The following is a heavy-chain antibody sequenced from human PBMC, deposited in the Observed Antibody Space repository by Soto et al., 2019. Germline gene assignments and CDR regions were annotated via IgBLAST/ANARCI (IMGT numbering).Heavy chain of an antibody. J-gene: IGHJ1*01. CDR2: ISGSGGST. D-gene: IGHD5-12*01. CDR3: ANPGIVATMVEYFQH. V-gene: IGHV3-23*01. Sequence: EVPLLESGGGLVQPGGSLRLSCAASGFTFSSYAMSWVRQAPCKGLEWVSAISGSGGSTYYADSVKGRFTISRDNSKNTLYLQMNSLRAEDTAVYYCANPGIVATMVEYFQHWGQGTLVTVSS. CDR1: GFTFSSYA.